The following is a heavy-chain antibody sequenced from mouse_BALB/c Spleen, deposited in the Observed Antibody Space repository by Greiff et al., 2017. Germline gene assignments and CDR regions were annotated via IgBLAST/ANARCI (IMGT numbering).Heavy chain of an antibody. CDR3: ARSGNSYYAMDY. J-gene: IGHJ4*01. V-gene: IGHV3-2*02. Sequence: DVQLQESGPGLVKPSQSLSLTCTVTGYSITSDYAWNWIRQFPGNKLEWMGYISYSGSTSYNPSLKSRISITRDTSKNQFFLQLNSVTTEDTATYYCARSGNSYYAMDYWGQGTSGTVSS. CDR1: GYSITSDYA. D-gene: IGHD2-1*01. CDR2: ISYSGST.